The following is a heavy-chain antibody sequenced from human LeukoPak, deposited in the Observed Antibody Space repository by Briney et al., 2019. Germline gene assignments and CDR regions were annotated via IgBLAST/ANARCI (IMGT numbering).Heavy chain of an antibody. CDR1: GFTFSDYY. CDR3: ARAFNYYYHGMDV. Sequence: GGSLRLSCAASGFTFSDYYMSWIRQAPGKGLEWVSYISSSSSYTNYADSVKGRFTISRDNAKNSLHLQMNSLRAEDTAVYYCARAFNYYYHGMDVWGKGTTVTVSS. J-gene: IGHJ6*04. V-gene: IGHV3-11*06. CDR2: ISSSSSYT.